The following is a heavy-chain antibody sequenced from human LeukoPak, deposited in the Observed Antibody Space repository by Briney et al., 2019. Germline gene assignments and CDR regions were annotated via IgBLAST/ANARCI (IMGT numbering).Heavy chain of an antibody. V-gene: IGHV2-5*02. Sequence: SGPTLVKPTATLTLTCTVSGFSLSTSAVGVGWIRQPPGKALEWLGIIYWDDDKRYSPSLKSRLTITKDTSKNQVVLRMTKMDPVDTATYYCAHYFDSAFDYWGQGTLVTVSS. CDR3: AHYFDSAFDY. D-gene: IGHD3-9*01. J-gene: IGHJ4*02. CDR1: GFSLSTSAVG. CDR2: IYWDDDK.